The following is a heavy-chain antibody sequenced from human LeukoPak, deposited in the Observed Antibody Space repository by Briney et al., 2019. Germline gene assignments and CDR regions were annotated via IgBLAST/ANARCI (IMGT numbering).Heavy chain of an antibody. V-gene: IGHV1-8*01. CDR3: ARDRRGKTAGILNWFDP. Sequence: GASVKVSCKASGYTFASYDINWVRQATGQGLEWMGWMNPNSGNTGYVQKFQGRVTMTRNTSISTAYMELSSLRSEDTAVYYCARDRRGKTAGILNWFDPWGQGTLVTVSS. D-gene: IGHD6-13*01. CDR1: GYTFASYD. J-gene: IGHJ5*02. CDR2: MNPNSGNT.